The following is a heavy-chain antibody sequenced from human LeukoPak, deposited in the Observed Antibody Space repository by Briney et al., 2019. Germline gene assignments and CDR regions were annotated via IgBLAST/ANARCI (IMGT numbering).Heavy chain of an antibody. CDR2: INTSGGTT. J-gene: IGHJ4*02. CDR3: ANNWNFDN. V-gene: IGHV3-23*01. CDR1: GFTFSSYG. Sequence: PGGSLRLSCAASGFTFSSYGMSWVRQAPGKGLEWVSGINTSGGTTYYADSVKGRFTISRDNSKNTLFLQMNSLRAEDTAVYYCANNWNFDNWGQGTLVTVSS. D-gene: IGHD1-20*01.